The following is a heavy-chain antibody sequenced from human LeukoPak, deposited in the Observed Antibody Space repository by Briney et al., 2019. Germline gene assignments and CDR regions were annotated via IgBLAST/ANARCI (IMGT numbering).Heavy chain of an antibody. CDR3: GRDPATAIDY. D-gene: IGHD5-18*01. J-gene: IGHJ4*02. CDR1: GFTFTNHY. Sequence: PGGSLRLSCAASGFTFTNHYMDWVRQAPGMGLEWVARTTNTPNAYTTAYAASVRGRFTVSRDDSKSLLHLQMSSLKTDETGVYYSGRDPATAIDYSSAGTLVTVSS. CDR2: TTNTPNAYTT. V-gene: IGHV3-72*01.